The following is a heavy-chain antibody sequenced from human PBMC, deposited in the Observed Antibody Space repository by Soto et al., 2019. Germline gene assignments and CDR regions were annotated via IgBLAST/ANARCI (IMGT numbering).Heavy chain of an antibody. CDR2: ISSSSSTI. J-gene: IGHJ6*02. D-gene: IGHD4-17*01. CDR3: ARVGGATVTTYGMDV. V-gene: IGHV3-48*02. Sequence: PGGSLRLSCAASGFTFSSYSMNWVRQAPGKGLEWVSYISSSSSTIYYADSVKGRFTISRDNAKNSLYLQMNSLRDEDTAVYYCARVGGATVTTYGMDVWGQGTTVTVSS. CDR1: GFTFSSYS.